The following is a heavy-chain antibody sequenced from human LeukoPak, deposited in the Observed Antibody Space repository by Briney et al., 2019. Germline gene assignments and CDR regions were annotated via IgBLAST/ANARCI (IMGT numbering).Heavy chain of an antibody. V-gene: IGHV3-48*03. D-gene: IGHD2-15*01. CDR1: GFTFSSYE. CDR2: ISSSGTTI. CDR3: ARVGVVVAATGNLWFDP. Sequence: QPGGSLRLSCAASGFTFSSYEMNWVRQAPAKGLEWVSYISSSGTTIYYADSVKGRFTISRDNAKNSLYLQMNSLRAEDTAVYYCARVGVVVAATGNLWFDPWGQGTLVTVSS. J-gene: IGHJ5*02.